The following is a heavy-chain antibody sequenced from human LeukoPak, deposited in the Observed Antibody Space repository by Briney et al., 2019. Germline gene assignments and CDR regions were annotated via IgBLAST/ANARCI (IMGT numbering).Heavy chain of an antibody. CDR2: IYYSGST. CDR3: ARRGAAAGRGDAFDI. J-gene: IGHJ3*02. CDR1: GGSISSYY. Sequence: SETLSLTCTVSGGSISSYYWSWIRQPPGKGLEWIGYIYYSGSTSYNPSLKSRVTISVDTSKNQFSLKLSSVTAADTAVYYCARRGAAAGRGDAFDIWGQGTMVTVSS. D-gene: IGHD6-13*01. V-gene: IGHV4-59*08.